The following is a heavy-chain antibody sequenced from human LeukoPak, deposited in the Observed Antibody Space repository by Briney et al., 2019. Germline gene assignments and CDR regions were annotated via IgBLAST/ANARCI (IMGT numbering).Heavy chain of an antibody. D-gene: IGHD6-25*01. J-gene: IGHJ3*02. CDR3: AKDRLSGFDAFDI. Sequence: PGGSLRLSCAASGFTFDDYAMHWVRQAPGKGLEWVSSITWNSAGIDYADSVKGRFTISRDNAKNSLYLQMNSLRAEDMALYYCAKDRLSGFDAFDIWGQGTMVTVSS. CDR2: ITWNSAGI. CDR1: GFTFDDYA. V-gene: IGHV3-9*03.